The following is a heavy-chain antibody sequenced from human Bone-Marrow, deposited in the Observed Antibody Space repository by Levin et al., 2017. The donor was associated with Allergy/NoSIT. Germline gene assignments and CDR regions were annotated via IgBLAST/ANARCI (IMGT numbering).Heavy chain of an antibody. D-gene: IGHD1-1*01. CDR3: VKDTWNDVYFYYYMDV. Sequence: GESLKISCSASGFPFSSYPMHWVRQAPGKGLEYVAAISGNGVSTYYADFVNDRFTISRDNSKSTLYLQMTSVRAEDTAVYYCVKDTWNDVYFYYYMDVWGQGTPVTVSS. V-gene: IGHV3-64D*06. CDR1: GFPFSSYP. CDR2: ISGNGVST. J-gene: IGHJ6*03.